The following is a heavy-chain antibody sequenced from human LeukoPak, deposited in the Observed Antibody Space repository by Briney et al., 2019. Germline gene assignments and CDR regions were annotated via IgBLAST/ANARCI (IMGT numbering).Heavy chain of an antibody. D-gene: IGHD3-10*01. Sequence: SETLSLTCTVSGGSISSGSYYWSWIRQPAGKGLEWIGRIYTSGSTNYNPSLKSRVTISVDTSKNQFSLKLSSVTAADTAVYYCARDHWWGRGAIYYYYMDVWGKGTTVTISS. J-gene: IGHJ6*03. V-gene: IGHV4-61*02. CDR1: GGSISSGSYY. CDR3: ARDHWWGRGAIYYYYMDV. CDR2: IYTSGST.